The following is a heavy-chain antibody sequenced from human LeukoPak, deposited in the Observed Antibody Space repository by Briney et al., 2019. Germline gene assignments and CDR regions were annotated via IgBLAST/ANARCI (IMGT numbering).Heavy chain of an antibody. J-gene: IGHJ5*02. CDR3: ARLYSSSWYNWFDP. D-gene: IGHD6-13*01. CDR2: IIPIFGTA. CDR1: GGTFSSYA. V-gene: IGHV1-69*13. Sequence: GASVKVSCKASGGTFSSYAISWVRQAPGQGLEWRGGIIPIFGTANYAQKFQGRVTITADESTSTAYMELSSLRSEDTAVYYCARLYSSSWYNWFDPWGQGTLVTVSS.